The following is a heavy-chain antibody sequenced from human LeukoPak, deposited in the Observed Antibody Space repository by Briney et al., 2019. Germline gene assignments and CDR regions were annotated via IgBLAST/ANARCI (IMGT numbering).Heavy chain of an antibody. D-gene: IGHD3-22*01. J-gene: IGHJ4*02. CDR3: AKRDSNDYYYSASDY. CDR2: ITGYGAT. V-gene: IGHV3-23*01. Sequence: GGSLRLSCAASGFTFSNFAMMWVRQAPGTGLQWVSTITGYGATFYADSVRGRFSILRDTSMNTLFLQMNSLGAEDAAVYYCAKRDSNDYYYSASDYWGQGTLVTVSS. CDR1: GFTFSNFA.